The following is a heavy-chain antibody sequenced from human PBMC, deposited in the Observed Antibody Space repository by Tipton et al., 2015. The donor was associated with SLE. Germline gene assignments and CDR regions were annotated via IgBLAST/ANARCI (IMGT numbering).Heavy chain of an antibody. Sequence: TLSLTCAVYGGSFSGYYWSWIRQPPGKGLEWIGEINHSGSTNYNPSLKSRVTISRDTSKNQFSLKLSSLTAADTAVYYCARDDFWSGYLDWGQGTLVTVSS. V-gene: IGHV4-34*01. J-gene: IGHJ4*02. D-gene: IGHD3-3*01. CDR1: GGSFSGYY. CDR2: INHSGST. CDR3: ARDDFWSGYLD.